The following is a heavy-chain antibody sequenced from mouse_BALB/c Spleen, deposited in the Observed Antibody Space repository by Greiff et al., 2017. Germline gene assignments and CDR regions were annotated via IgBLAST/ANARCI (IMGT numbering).Heavy chain of an antibody. CDR1: GFPITSGYY. Sequence: VQLQESGPGLVKPSQSLFLACSITGFPITSGYYWIWIRQSPGKPLEWMGYITHSGETFYNPSLQSPISITRETSKNQFFLQLNSVTTEDTAMYYCAGDCYGNWYFDVWGAGTTVTVSS. V-gene: IGHV12-3*02. CDR2: ITHSGET. CDR3: AGDCYGNWYFDV. J-gene: IGHJ1*01. D-gene: IGHD2-1*01.